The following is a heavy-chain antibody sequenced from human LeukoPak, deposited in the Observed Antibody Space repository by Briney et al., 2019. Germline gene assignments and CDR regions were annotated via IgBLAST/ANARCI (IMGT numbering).Heavy chain of an antibody. D-gene: IGHD6-6*01. Sequence: GGSLRLFCAGTEVTFSTYEMNWVRQAPGKGLEWVSYISSRGGTIYYADSVKGRFTISRDNAKNSLYLQMNSLRAEDTAVYYCARESSSSEFDYWGQGTLVTVSS. CDR3: ARESSSSEFDY. CDR1: EVTFSTYE. V-gene: IGHV3-48*03. J-gene: IGHJ4*02. CDR2: ISSRGGTI.